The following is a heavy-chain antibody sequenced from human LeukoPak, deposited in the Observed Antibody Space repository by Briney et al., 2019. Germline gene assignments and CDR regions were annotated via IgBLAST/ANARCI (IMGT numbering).Heavy chain of an antibody. CDR2: IKEDGSEK. D-gene: IGHD3-22*01. CDR3: ARDQFSGYYDY. Sequence: PGGSLRLSCAASGFAFSNYWMTWVRQAPTKGLEWVANIKEDGSEKYYVDSVKGRLTISRDNAKNSLYLQINSLRAEDTAVYYCARDQFSGYYDYWGQGTLVTVSS. J-gene: IGHJ4*02. V-gene: IGHV3-7*01. CDR1: GFAFSNYW.